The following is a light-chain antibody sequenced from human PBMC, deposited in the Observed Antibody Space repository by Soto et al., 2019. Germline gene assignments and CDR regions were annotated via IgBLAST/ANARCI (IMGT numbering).Light chain of an antibody. CDR1: SSDIGDSNF. J-gene: IGLJ1*01. CDR2: EVN. V-gene: IGLV2-14*01. Sequence: QSVLTQPASVSGSPGQSVTISCTGPSSDIGDSNFISWYQQSPGKAPRLLIYEVNNRPSGVSRRFSGSKAGNTASLTISGLLEDDEADYFCASFRSGTILVFGSGTKVTVL. CDR3: ASFRSGTILV.